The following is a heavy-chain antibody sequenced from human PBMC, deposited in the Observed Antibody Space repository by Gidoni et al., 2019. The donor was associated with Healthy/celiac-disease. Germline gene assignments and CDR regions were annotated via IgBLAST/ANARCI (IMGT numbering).Heavy chain of an antibody. CDR1: GFTFDDYA. J-gene: IGHJ6*02. CDR2: ISWNSGSI. D-gene: IGHD6-13*01. CDR3: AKDRSSSSWPRPPYYYYYGMDV. V-gene: IGHV3-9*01. Sequence: EVQLVESGGGLVQPGRSLRLSCAASGFTFDDYAMHWVRQAPGKGLEWVSGISWNSGSIGYADSVKGRFTISRDNAKNSLYLQMNSLRAEDTALYYCAKDRSSSSWPRPPYYYYYGMDVWGQGTTVTVSS.